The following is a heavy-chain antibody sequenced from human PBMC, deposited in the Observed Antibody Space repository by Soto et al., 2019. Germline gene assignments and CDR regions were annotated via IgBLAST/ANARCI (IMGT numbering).Heavy chain of an antibody. CDR3: ARGRTYYDILTGYYIDYYYYMDV. CDR2: LKQDGSEK. J-gene: IGHJ6*03. Sequence: EVQLVESGGGLVQPGGSLRLSCAASGFTFSSYWMSWVRQAPGKGLEWVANLKQDGSEKYYVDSVKGRFTISRDNAQNSLYLQMNRLRAEDTAVYYCARGRTYYDILTGYYIDYYYYMDVWGKGTTVTVSS. CDR1: GFTFSSYW. D-gene: IGHD3-9*01. V-gene: IGHV3-7*01.